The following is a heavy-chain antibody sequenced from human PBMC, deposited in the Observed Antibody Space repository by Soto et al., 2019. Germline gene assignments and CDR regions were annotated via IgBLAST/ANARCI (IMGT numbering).Heavy chain of an antibody. CDR2: ISSTSNTI. CDR1: GFTFSTYS. CDR3: ARDRGCSGGICYRDLGY. Sequence: ESVGGLVQPGGSLRLSCAASGFTFSTYSMSWVRQAPGKGLEWVSYISSTSNTIYYADSVKGRFTISRDNAKNSLYLHMNSLSAEDTAVYYCARDRGCSGGICYRDLGYWGQGTLVTVSS. V-gene: IGHV3-48*01. D-gene: IGHD2-15*01. J-gene: IGHJ4*02.